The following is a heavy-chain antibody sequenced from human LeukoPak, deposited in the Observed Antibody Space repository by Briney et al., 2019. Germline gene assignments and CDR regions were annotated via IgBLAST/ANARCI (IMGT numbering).Heavy chain of an antibody. D-gene: IGHD1-26*01. CDR3: ARDIYSGSYYGVFDY. V-gene: IGHV3-30-3*01. J-gene: IGHJ4*02. Sequence: GRSLRLSCAASGFTFSSYAMHWVRQAPGKGLEWVAVISYDGSNKYYADSVKGRFTISRDNSKNTLYLQMNSLRAEDTAVYYCARDIYSGSYYGVFDYWGQGTLVTVSS. CDR1: GFTFSSYA. CDR2: ISYDGSNK.